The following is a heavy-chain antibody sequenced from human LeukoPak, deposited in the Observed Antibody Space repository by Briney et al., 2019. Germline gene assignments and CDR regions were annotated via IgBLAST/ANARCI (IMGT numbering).Heavy chain of an antibody. CDR3: ARDLPIAAAEAFDI. V-gene: IGHV1-69*01. CDR1: GGTFSSYA. D-gene: IGHD6-13*01. J-gene: IGHJ3*02. CDR2: SIPLFGTA. Sequence: SLKVSCKASGGTFSSYAISWVRQAPGHGVEWMGGSIPLFGTANYAQKFQGRVTIAADESTSTAYMELSSLRSEDTAVYYCARDLPIAAAEAFDIWGQGTMVTVSS.